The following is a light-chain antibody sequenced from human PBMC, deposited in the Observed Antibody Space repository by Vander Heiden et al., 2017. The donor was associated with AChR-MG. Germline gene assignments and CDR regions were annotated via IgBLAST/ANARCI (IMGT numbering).Light chain of an antibody. CDR3: QSYDSSLRV. V-gene: IGLV1-40*01. J-gene: IGLJ1*01. CDR1: NSKIGAGYD. CDR2: SNN. Sequence: SVLTQPPSVSGAPGQRVTIYCNWSNSKIGAGYDVHWYQQLPGTAPNLLIYSNNNRPSGVPDRFSGSKSGTSASLAVTGLQPEDEGDYYCQSYDSSLRVFGAGTKVTVL.